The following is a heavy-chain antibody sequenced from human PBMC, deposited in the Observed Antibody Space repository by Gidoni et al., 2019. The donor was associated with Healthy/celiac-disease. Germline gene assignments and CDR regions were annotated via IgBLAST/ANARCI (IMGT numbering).Heavy chain of an antibody. V-gene: IGHV1-2*02. J-gene: IGHJ6*02. Sequence: QVQLVQSGAEVKKPGASVKVSCKASGYTFTGYYMHWVRQAPGQGLEWMGWINPNRGGTNYAQKFQGRVTMTRDTSISTAYMELSRLRSDDTAVYYCARDPRVAVAGTYYYYGMDVWGQGTTVTVSS. CDR2: INPNRGGT. CDR1: GYTFTGYY. D-gene: IGHD6-19*01. CDR3: ARDPRVAVAGTYYYYGMDV.